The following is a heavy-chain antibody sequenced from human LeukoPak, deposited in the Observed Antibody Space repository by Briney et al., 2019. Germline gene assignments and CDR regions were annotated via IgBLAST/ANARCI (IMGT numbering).Heavy chain of an antibody. CDR2: VSYSGRT. D-gene: IGHD5-24*01. CDR3: ARPGRQDAYNGHYWYFDL. CDR1: GGSITNYY. Sequence: PSETLSLTCTVSGGSITNYYWNWIRQPPGKDLEWIGCVSYSGRTHYSSALKSPVTISVDTSKNQFSLNLRSVTAADTAVYYCARPGRQDAYNGHYWYFDLWGRGTLVTVSS. J-gene: IGHJ2*01. V-gene: IGHV4-59*01.